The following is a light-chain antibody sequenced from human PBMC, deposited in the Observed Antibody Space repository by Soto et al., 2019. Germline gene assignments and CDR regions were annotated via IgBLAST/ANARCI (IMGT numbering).Light chain of an antibody. CDR1: ESLVHDDGNTY. CDR3: QQYGGSST. Sequence: DVVMTQSPLSLPVTVCQPASISCXWSESLVHDDGNTYLNWCQQKPGQAPRLLIYDASNRATGIPARFSGSGSGTDFTLTISRLEPEDYAVYFCQQYGGSSTFGQGTKVDIK. CDR2: DAS. J-gene: IGKJ1*01. V-gene: IGKV2-30*02.